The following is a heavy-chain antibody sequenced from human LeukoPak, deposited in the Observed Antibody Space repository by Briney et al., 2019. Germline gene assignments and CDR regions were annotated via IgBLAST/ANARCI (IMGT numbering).Heavy chain of an antibody. CDR1: GFTFSNAW. J-gene: IGHJ4*02. CDR2: IKSSTDGGTT. CDR3: TTDLSGLGQWLGN. V-gene: IGHV3-15*01. Sequence: PGGSLRLSCAASGFTFSNAWMSWVRQAPGKGLEWVGRIKSSTDGGTTDYAAPVKGRFTISRDDSKNTLYLQMNSLKTEDTAVYYCTTDLSGLGQWLGNWGQGTLVTVSS. D-gene: IGHD6-19*01.